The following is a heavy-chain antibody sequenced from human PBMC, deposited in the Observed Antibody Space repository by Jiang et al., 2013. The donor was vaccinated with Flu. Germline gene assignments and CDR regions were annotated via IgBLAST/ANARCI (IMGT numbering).Heavy chain of an antibody. D-gene: IGHD5-24*01. CDR2: IYYTGST. CDR1: GGSVNSGSYY. V-gene: IGHV4-61*01. Sequence: GPGLVKPSETLSLTCTVSGGSVNSGSYYWNWIRQPPGKGLEWIGYIYYTGSTNYNPSLKSRVTISVDTSKNQFSLKLNSVTAADTAMYYCARNTVEMTTEFDYWGQGTLVTVSS. J-gene: IGHJ4*02. CDR3: ARNTVEMTTEFDY.